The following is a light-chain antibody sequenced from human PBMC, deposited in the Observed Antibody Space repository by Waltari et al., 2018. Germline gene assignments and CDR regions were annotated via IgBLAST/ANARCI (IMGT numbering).Light chain of an antibody. J-gene: IGLJ2*01. CDR3: CSYTSIGPVL. CDR1: SSDVGANNF. CDR2: EVT. V-gene: IGLV2-23*02. Sequence: QSALTQPASVSGSPGHSIAIPCIRTSSDVGANNFLSWYQQHPGRAPKLMIHEVTKRPSGVSTRFSGSKSGNTASLTISGLQAEDEADYYCCSYTSIGPVLIGGGTKVTVL.